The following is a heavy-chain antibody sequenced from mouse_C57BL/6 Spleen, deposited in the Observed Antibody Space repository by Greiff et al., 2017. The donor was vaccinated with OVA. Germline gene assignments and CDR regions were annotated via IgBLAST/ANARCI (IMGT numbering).Heavy chain of an antibody. V-gene: IGHV1-61*01. Sequence: QVQLQQSGAELARPGASVKLSCKASGYTFTSYWMDWVKQRPGQGLEWIGNIYPSDSETHYNQKFKDKATLTVDKSSSTAYMQLSSLTSEDSAVYYCARRRSNYYFDYWGQGTTLTVSS. J-gene: IGHJ2*01. D-gene: IGHD2-5*01. CDR3: ARRRSNYYFDY. CDR2: IYPSDSET. CDR1: GYTFTSYW.